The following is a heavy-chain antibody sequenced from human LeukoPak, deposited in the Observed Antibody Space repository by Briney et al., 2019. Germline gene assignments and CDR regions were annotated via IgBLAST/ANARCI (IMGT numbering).Heavy chain of an antibody. CDR2: ISYDGSNK. V-gene: IGHV3-30*04. J-gene: IGHJ6*02. CDR3: AKDRYYESSGYYLSYYHYGMDV. CDR1: GFTFSNYA. Sequence: GGSLRLSCAGSGFTFSNYAMNWVRQAPGQGLEWMAFISYDGSNKYYADSVKGRFTISRDNSKNTLYLQMNSLRAEDTAVYYCAKDRYYESSGYYLSYYHYGMDVWGQGTTVTVSS. D-gene: IGHD3-22*01.